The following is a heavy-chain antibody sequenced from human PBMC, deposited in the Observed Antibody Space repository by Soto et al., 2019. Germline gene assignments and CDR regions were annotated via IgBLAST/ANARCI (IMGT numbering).Heavy chain of an antibody. D-gene: IGHD5-12*01. V-gene: IGHV1-3*01. CDR1: GYTYV. CDR2: INPGNGNT. J-gene: IGHJ4*02. CDR3: AREVGYALYYFDY. Sequence: ASVKVSCKASGYTYVIHWVRQAPGQRLEWMGWINPGNGNTKYSQNFQGRVTITRDTSASTAYMELSSLRSEDTAVYYCAREVGYALYYFDYWGQGTLVTVSS.